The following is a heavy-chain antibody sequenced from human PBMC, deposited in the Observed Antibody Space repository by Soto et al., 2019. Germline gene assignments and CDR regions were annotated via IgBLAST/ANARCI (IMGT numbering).Heavy chain of an antibody. V-gene: IGHV3-7*03. CDR3: ARGVDFDWFSGPANWYFAL. CDR2: IKQDGSEK. CDR1: EFVFSDYW. J-gene: IGHJ2*01. Sequence: LRLSCAASEFVFSDYWMSWVRQAPGKGLEWVANIKQDGSEKHYVDSVKGRFTVSRDNAKNSLNLQMNSLRAEETAVYYCARGVDFDWFSGPANWYFALRGRGSLVTVSS. D-gene: IGHD3-9*01.